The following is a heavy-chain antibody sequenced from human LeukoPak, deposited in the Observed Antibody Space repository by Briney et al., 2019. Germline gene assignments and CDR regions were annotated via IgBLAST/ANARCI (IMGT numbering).Heavy chain of an antibody. Sequence: GGSLRLSCAASGFIFDDYGMSWVRQAPGKGLEWVSYISSSGSTIYCADSVKGRFTISRDNAKNSLYLQMNSLRAEDTAVYYCARRGYARGGDFDYWGQGTLVTVSS. J-gene: IGHJ4*02. CDR3: ARRGYARGGDFDY. CDR2: ISSSGSTI. D-gene: IGHD2-2*01. V-gene: IGHV3-48*03. CDR1: GFIFDDYG.